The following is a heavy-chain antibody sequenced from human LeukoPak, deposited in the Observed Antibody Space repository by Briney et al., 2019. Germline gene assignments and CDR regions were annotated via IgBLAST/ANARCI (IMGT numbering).Heavy chain of an antibody. J-gene: IGHJ4*02. V-gene: IGHV4-4*07. D-gene: IGHD2-15*01. Sequence: SETLSLTCTVSGGSISGSFWSWIRQPAGKGLEWIGRMHADGDTNYIPSLKSRITMSFDTPENQFSLKLTSVTAADTAVYFCARAPSGCGGTCAFDYWGQGTLVTVSS. CDR1: GGSISGSF. CDR3: ARAPSGCGGTCAFDY. CDR2: MHADGDT.